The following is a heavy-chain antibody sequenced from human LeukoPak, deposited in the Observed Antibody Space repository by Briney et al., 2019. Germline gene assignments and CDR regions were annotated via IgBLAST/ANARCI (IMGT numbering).Heavy chain of an antibody. CDR3: ARDRLGLPVDY. CDR1: GGSISTYY. CDR2: IYYSGST. D-gene: IGHD3-16*01. V-gene: IGHV4-59*01. Sequence: SETLSLTCTVSGGSISTYYWTWIRQPPGKGPEWIGYIYYSGSTNYNPSLKSRVTMSVDTSKNQFSLKLNSVTAADTAVYYCARDRLGLPVDYWGQGTLVTVSS. J-gene: IGHJ4*02.